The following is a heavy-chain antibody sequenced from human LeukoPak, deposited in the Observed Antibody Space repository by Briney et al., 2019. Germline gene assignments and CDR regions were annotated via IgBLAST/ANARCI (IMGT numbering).Heavy chain of an antibody. CDR3: AKGTSPPDD. CDR2: ISGSGGGT. CDR1: GFTFNNYA. D-gene: IGHD2-2*01. J-gene: IGHJ4*02. Sequence: GGSLRLSCAASGFTFNNYAITWVRQAPGKGLEWVSTISGSGGGTHYADSVKGRFTISRDNSKNTLYLQMDTLRAEDTAVYFCAKGTSPPDDWGQGTLVTVSS. V-gene: IGHV3-23*01.